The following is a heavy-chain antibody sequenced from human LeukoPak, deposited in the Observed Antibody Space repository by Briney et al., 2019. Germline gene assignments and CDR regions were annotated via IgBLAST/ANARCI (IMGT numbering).Heavy chain of an antibody. CDR1: GGSFSGYY. D-gene: IGHD2-8*01. CDR2: INHSGST. J-gene: IGHJ6*02. V-gene: IGHV4-34*01. Sequence: SETLSLTCAVYGGSFSGYYWSWIRQPPGKGLEWIGEINHSGSTNYNPSLKSRVTISVDTSKNQFSLKLSSVTAADTAVYYCARNGGGSYGMDVWGQGTTVTVSS. CDR3: ARNGGGSYGMDV.